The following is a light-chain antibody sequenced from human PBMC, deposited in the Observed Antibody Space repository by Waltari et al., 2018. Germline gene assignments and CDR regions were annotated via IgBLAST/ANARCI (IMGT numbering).Light chain of an antibody. CDR2: DVS. J-gene: IGLJ2*01. V-gene: IGLV2-14*03. CDR3: SSYTSSSTLVV. Sequence: QPALTQPASVSGSPGQSITISCTGTSSDVGGYNYVSWYQQHPGKAPKLMIYDVSNRPSGFSNRLPGSTSGNTASLTISGLQAEDEADYYCSSYTSSSTLVVFGGGTKLTVL. CDR1: SSDVGGYNY.